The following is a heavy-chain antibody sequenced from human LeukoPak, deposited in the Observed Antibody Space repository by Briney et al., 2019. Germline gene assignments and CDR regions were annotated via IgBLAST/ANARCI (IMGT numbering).Heavy chain of an antibody. CDR1: GFTFSDHY. V-gene: IGHV3-72*01. D-gene: IGHD3-22*01. Sequence: GGSLRLSCAASGFTFSDHYMDWVRQAPGKGLEWVGRARNKANSYTTEYAASVKGRFTISRDDSKNSLYLQMNSLKTEDTAVYYCARANVYYGDGYYPVVGYYFDYWGQGTLVTVSS. CDR2: ARNKANSYTT. J-gene: IGHJ4*02. CDR3: ARANVYYGDGYYPVVGYYFDY.